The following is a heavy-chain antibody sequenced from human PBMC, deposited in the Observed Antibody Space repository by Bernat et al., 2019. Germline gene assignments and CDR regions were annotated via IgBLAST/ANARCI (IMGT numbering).Heavy chain of an antibody. CDR3: VGPIVYSYGRFYPDY. CDR2: IKQDGSEK. J-gene: IGHJ4*02. CDR1: GFIFSSYW. Sequence: EVQLVESGGGLVQPGGSLRLSCVASGFIFSSYWMSWFRQAPGKGLEWVAKIKQDGSEKYYVDSVKGRFTISRDNAKNSLFLQMNSLRAEDTAVYYCVGPIVYSYGRFYPDYWGQGTLVTVSS. V-gene: IGHV3-7*02. D-gene: IGHD5-18*01.